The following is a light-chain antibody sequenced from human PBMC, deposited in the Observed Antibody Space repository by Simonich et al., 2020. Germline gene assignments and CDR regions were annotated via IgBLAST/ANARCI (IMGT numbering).Light chain of an antibody. V-gene: IGLV3-25*03. J-gene: IGLJ2*01. CDR2: KDS. CDR3: QSADSSGTYVV. CDR1: ALPKQY. Sequence: SYELTQPPSVSVSPGQTARITCSGDALPKQYAYWYQQKPGQAPVLVIYKDSERPSGIPERVSGSSSGKTVTLTISGVQAEDEADYYCQSADSSGTYVVFGGGTKLTVL.